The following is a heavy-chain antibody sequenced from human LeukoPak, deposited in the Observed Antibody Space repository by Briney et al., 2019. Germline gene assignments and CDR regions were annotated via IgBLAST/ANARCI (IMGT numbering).Heavy chain of an antibody. CDR3: ARGYYGSGSYLQPFDY. Sequence: GGSLRLSCAASGFTFSSYDMHWVRQATGKGMVWVSAIGTAGDTYYPGSVKGRFTISRENVKNSLYLQMNSLRAGDTAVYYWARGYYGSGSYLQPFDYWGQGTLVTVSS. CDR2: IGTAGDT. D-gene: IGHD3-10*01. J-gene: IGHJ4*02. V-gene: IGHV3-13*01. CDR1: GFTFSSYD.